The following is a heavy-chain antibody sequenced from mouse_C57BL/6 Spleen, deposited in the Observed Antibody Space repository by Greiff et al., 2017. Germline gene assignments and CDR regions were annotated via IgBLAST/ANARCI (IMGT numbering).Heavy chain of an antibody. V-gene: IGHV1-61*01. CDR2: IYPSDSET. J-gene: IGHJ4*01. D-gene: IGHD1-1*01. CDR1: GYTFTSYW. CDR3: ARGGFTTVVAHYYAMDD. Sequence: QVQLQQPGAELVRPGSSVKLSCKASGYTFTSYWMDWVKQRPGQGLEWIGNIYPSDSETHYNQKFKDKATLTVYKSSSTAYMQLSSLTSEDSAVDYCARGGFTTVVAHYYAMDDWGQGTSVTVSS.